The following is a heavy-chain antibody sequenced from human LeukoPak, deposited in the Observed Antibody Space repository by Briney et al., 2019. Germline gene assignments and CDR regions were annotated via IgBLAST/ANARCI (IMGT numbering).Heavy chain of an antibody. D-gene: IGHD2-2*01. V-gene: IGHV3-30*03. CDR1: RFTVSSNC. Sequence: PGGSLRLSCVGSRFTVSSNCMTWVRQAPGKGLGWVALISYGGSNKYYADSVQGRFTISRDNSKNTLYLQMNSLRAEDTAVYYCARGDIVIVPAANIHYYYGMDVWGQGTTVTVSS. CDR3: ARGDIVIVPAANIHYYYGMDV. CDR2: ISYGGSNK. J-gene: IGHJ6*02.